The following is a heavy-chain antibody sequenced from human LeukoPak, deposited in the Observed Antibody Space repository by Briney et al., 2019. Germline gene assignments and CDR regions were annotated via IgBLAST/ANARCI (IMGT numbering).Heavy chain of an antibody. CDR3: ARGLSAIVH. J-gene: IGHJ4*02. V-gene: IGHV4-34*01. CDR2: INHSGST. D-gene: IGHD2-21*02. CDR1: GFTFSSYW. Sequence: GSLRLSCGASGFTFSSYWMSWVRQTPGKGLEWIGEINHSGSTDYNPSLKSRVTISVDTSKNQFSLKLSSVTAADTAVYYCARGLSAIVHWGQGTLVTVSS.